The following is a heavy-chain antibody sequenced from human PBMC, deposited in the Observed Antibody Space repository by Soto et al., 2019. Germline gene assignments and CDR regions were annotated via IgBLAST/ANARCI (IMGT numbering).Heavy chain of an antibody. CDR2: ISAYNGNT. J-gene: IGHJ6*02. Sequence: QVQLVQSGAEVKKPGASVKVSCKASGYTFTSYDISWVRQAPGQGLEWMGWISAYNGNTNYAQKLQGRVTMTTDTSTSTAYMELRSLRSDDTAVYYCARELEDIVVVPAEKYGMDVWGQGTTVTVSS. CDR1: GYTFTSYD. CDR3: ARELEDIVVVPAEKYGMDV. V-gene: IGHV1-18*01. D-gene: IGHD2-2*01.